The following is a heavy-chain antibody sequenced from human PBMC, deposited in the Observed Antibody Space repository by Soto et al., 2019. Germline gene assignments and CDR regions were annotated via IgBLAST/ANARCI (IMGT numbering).Heavy chain of an antibody. V-gene: IGHV3-30-3*01. CDR3: ARGTLLSRYYFDY. CDR1: GFTFSSYA. D-gene: IGHD2-21*01. CDR2: ISYDGSNK. J-gene: IGHJ4*02. Sequence: GGSLRLSCAASGFTFSSYAMHWVRQAPGKGLEWVAVISYDGSNKYYADSVKGRFTISRDNSKNTLYLQMNSLRAEDTAVYYCARGTLLSRYYFDYWGQGTLVTVSS.